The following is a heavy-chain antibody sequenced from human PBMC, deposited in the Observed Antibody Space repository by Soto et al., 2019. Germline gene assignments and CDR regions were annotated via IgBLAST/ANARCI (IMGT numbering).Heavy chain of an antibody. CDR3: AKARTYYDFWSGYFDY. Sequence: GGSLRLSCAASGFTFSTYAMSWVRQAPGKGLEWVSAISGSGGSTYYADSVKGRFTISRDNSKNTLYLQMNSLRAEDTVVYYCAKARTYYDFWSGYFDYWGQGTLVTVSS. CDR1: GFTFSTYA. CDR2: ISGSGGST. D-gene: IGHD3-3*01. V-gene: IGHV3-23*01. J-gene: IGHJ4*02.